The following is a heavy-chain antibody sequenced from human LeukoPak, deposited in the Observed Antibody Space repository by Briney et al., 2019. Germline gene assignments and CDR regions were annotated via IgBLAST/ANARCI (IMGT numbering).Heavy chain of an antibody. J-gene: IGHJ4*02. V-gene: IGHV3-33*05. CDR2: ISYDGSNK. Sequence: AGRSLRLSCAASGFTFSSYGMHWVRQAPGKGLEWVAVISYDGSNKYYADSVKGRFTISRDNSKNALYLQMNSLRDEDTAIYYCANRRNYASDYWGQGTLVTVSS. CDR1: GFTFSSYG. CDR3: ANRRNYASDY. D-gene: IGHD1-14*01.